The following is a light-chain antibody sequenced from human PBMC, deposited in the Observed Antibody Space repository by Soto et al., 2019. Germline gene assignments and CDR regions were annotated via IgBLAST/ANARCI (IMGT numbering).Light chain of an antibody. CDR1: SGSVSTSYY. CDR2: STN. V-gene: IGLV8-61*01. CDR3: VMYMGSGISV. Sequence: QTVVTQEPSFSVSPGRTVTLTCGLSSGSVSTSYYPSWYQQTPGQAPRTLIYSTNTRSSGVPDRFSGSILGNKAALTITGAQADDESDYDCVMYMGSGISVFGGGTKRTVL. J-gene: IGLJ2*01.